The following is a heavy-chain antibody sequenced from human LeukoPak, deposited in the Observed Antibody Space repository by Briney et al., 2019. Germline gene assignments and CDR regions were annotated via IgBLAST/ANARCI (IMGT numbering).Heavy chain of an antibody. CDR1: GYTFTGYY. V-gene: IGHV1-2*02. CDR3: ARLYYDSSGDPFDY. J-gene: IGHJ4*02. Sequence: ASVRVSCKASGYTFTGYYMHWVRQAPGQGLEWMGWINPNSGGTNYAQKFQGRVTMTRDTSISTAYMELSRLRSDDTAVYYCARLYYDSSGDPFDYWGQGPLVTVSS. CDR2: INPNSGGT. D-gene: IGHD3-22*01.